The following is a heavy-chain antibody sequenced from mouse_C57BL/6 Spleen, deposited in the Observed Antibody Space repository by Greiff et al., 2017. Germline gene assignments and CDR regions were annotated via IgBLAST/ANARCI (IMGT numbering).Heavy chain of an antibody. J-gene: IGHJ4*01. CDR1: GFTFSDYY. D-gene: IGHD2-4*01. CDR3: ARGGLYDYENYAMDY. CDR2: INYDGSST. Sequence: EVMLVESEGGLVQPGSSMKFSCTASGFTFSDYYMAWVRQVPEKGLEWVANINYDGSSTIYLDSLKSRYIISRDNAKNILYLQMSRLKSEDTATYYCARGGLYDYENYAMDYWGQGTSGTVSS. V-gene: IGHV5-16*01.